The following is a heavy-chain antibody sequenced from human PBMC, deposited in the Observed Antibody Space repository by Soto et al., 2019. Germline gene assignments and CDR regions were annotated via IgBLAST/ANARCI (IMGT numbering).Heavy chain of an antibody. CDR2: IYYSGST. CDR3: ARHYYGDYDHYYFDY. V-gene: IGHV4-59*08. D-gene: IGHD4-17*01. Sequence: SETLSLTCTVSGGSISSYYWSWIRQPPGKGLEWIGYIYYSGSTNYNPSLKSRVTISVDTSKNQFSLKLSSVTAADTAVYYCARHYYGDYDHYYFDYWGQGTLVTVSS. J-gene: IGHJ4*02. CDR1: GGSISSYY.